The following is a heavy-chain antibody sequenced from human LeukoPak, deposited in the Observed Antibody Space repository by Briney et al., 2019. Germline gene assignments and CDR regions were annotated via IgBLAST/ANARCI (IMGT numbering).Heavy chain of an antibody. V-gene: IGHV1-69*01. CDR3: ARVPNPYSGGWTDNWFDP. CDR2: IIPIFGTA. D-gene: IGHD6-19*01. CDR1: GGTFSSYA. J-gene: IGHJ5*02. Sequence: ASVKVSCKASGGTFSSYAISWVRQAPGQGLEWMGGIIPIFGTANYAQKFQGRVTITADESTSTAYMELSSLRSEDTAVYYCARVPNPYSGGWTDNWFDPWGQGTLVTVSS.